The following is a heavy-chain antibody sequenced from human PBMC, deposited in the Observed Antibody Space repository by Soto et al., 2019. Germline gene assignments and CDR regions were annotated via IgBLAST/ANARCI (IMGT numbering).Heavy chain of an antibody. D-gene: IGHD2-15*01. CDR1: GFTFSSYA. CDR3: AKFHVCSGGSCADCFDY. V-gene: IGHV3-23*01. CDR2: ISGSGGST. J-gene: IGHJ4*02. Sequence: PGGSLRLSCAASGFTFSSYAMSWVRQAPGKGLEWVSAISGSGGSTYYADSVKGRFTISRDNSKNTLYLQMNSLRAEDTAVYYCAKFHVCSGGSCADCFDYWGQGTLVTVSS.